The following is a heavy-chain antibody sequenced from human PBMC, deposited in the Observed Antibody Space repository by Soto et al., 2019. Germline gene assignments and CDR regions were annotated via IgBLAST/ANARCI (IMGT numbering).Heavy chain of an antibody. Sequence: QLQLQESGPGLVKPSETLSLTCTVSGGSISSSSYYWGWIRQPPGKGLEWIGSIYYSGSTYYNPSLKSRVTISVDTSQIPVSLKLSSVPAADTAVYYCARHGSGWYKIDYWGQGTLVTVSS. V-gene: IGHV4-39*01. CDR2: IYYSGST. CDR1: GGSISSSSYY. CDR3: ARHGSGWYKIDY. J-gene: IGHJ4*02. D-gene: IGHD6-19*01.